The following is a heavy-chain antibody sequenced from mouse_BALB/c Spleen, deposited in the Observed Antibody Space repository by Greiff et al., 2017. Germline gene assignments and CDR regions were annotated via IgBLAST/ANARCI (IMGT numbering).Heavy chain of an antibody. V-gene: IGHV5-17*02. Sequence: EVKLMESGGGLVQPGGSRKLSCAASGFTFSSFGMHWVRQAPEKGLEWVAYISSGSSTNYYADTVKGRFTISRDNPKNTLFLQMTSLRSEDTAMYYCERLHGAMDYWGQGTSVTVSS. CDR3: ERLHGAMDY. J-gene: IGHJ4*01. CDR1: GFTFSSFG. CDR2: ISSGSSTN.